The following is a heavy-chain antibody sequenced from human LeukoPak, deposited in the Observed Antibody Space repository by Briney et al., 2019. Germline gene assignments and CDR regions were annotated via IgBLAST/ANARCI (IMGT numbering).Heavy chain of an antibody. V-gene: IGHV4-39*07. CDR2: IYYSGST. D-gene: IGHD5-24*01. Sequence: SETLSLTCTVSGGSISSYYWGWIRQPPGKGLEWIGSIYYSGSTYYNPSLKSRVTISVDTSKNQFSLKLSSVTAADTAVYYCARAPGEMATIREDAFDIWGQGTMVTVSS. CDR1: GGSISSYY. J-gene: IGHJ3*02. CDR3: ARAPGEMATIREDAFDI.